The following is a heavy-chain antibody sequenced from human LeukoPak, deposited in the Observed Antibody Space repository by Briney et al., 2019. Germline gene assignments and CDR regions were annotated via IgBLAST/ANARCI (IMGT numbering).Heavy chain of an antibody. D-gene: IGHD2/OR15-2a*01. Sequence: GGSLRLSCEASGFSLSGSWMHWVRQAPGKGLMWVSQSKYDGSTKSYAASVRGRFTISRDNAKNTLYLHMDSLRAEDSAVYYCARSDYFHNWGQGTMVVVSA. CDR3: ARSDYFHN. V-gene: IGHV3-74*01. J-gene: IGHJ3*01. CDR1: GFSLSGSW. CDR2: SKYDGSTK.